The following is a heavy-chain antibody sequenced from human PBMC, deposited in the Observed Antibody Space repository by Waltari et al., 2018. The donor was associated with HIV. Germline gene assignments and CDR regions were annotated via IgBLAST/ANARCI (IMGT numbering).Heavy chain of an antibody. J-gene: IGHJ6*02. D-gene: IGHD1-1*01. CDR1: GFTFSSYS. V-gene: IGHV3-21*01. CDR3: AKEKNEVPLGYYYYGMDV. CDR2: ISSSSIYI. Sequence: EVQLVESGGGLVKPGGSLRLSCAASGFTFSSYSMNWVRQAPGKGLEWVSSISSSSIYIYYADSVKGRFTISRDNAKNSLYLQMNSLRAEDTAVYYCAKEKNEVPLGYYYYGMDVWGQGTTVTVSS.